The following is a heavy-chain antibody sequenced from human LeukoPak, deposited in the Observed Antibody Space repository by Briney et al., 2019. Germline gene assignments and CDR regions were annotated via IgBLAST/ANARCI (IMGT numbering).Heavy chain of an antibody. V-gene: IGHV3-48*03. Sequence: GGSLRLSCAASGFTFSSYDMNWVRQAPGKGLEWVSYISSSGSTIYYADSVKGRFTISRDNAKNSLYLHMNSLRAEDTAVYYCAELGIPMIGGVWGKGTTVTISS. D-gene: IGHD3-10*02. CDR1: GFTFSSYD. CDR3: AELGIPMIGGV. J-gene: IGHJ6*04. CDR2: ISSSGSTI.